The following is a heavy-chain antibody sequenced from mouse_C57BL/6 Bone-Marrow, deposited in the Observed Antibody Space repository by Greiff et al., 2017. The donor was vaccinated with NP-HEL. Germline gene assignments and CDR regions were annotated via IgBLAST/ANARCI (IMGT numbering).Heavy chain of an antibody. CDR1: GYTFTSYW. CDR2: IYPGNSDT. CDR3: TRYLGVYYFDY. D-gene: IGHD4-1*01. Sequence: VQLQQSGTVLARPGASVKMSCKTSGYTFTSYWMHWVKQRPGQGLEWIGAIYPGNSDTSYNQKFKGKAKLTAVTSASPAYMALSSLTNEDSAVYYCTRYLGVYYFDYWGQGTTLTVSS. V-gene: IGHV1-5*01. J-gene: IGHJ2*01.